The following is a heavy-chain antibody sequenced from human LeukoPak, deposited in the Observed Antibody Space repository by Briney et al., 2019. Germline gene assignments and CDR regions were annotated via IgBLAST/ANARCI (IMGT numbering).Heavy chain of an antibody. Sequence: GGSLRLSCAASGFTFRNYGLSWVRQAPGKGLEWVATISASGGTIHYADSVRGRFTISRDNSKNTLYLQMNSLRAEDTAVYYCAKARGNFWSDMDVWGKGTTVTVSS. V-gene: IGHV3-23*01. CDR1: GFTFRNYG. D-gene: IGHD3-3*01. CDR3: AKARGNFWSDMDV. CDR2: ISASGGTI. J-gene: IGHJ6*03.